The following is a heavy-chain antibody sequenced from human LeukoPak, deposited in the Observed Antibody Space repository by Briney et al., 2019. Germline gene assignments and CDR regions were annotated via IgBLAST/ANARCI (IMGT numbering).Heavy chain of an antibody. CDR2: ISGSGGNT. V-gene: IGHV3-23*01. CDR1: GFTSYDYA. CDR3: GRDPNGDYVGAFEF. Sequence: PGGTLRLSCAPSGFTSYDYALVWVRQAPRKRLEWVSAISGSGGNTKYADAVKGRFTISRDNSKNTLFLQMNSLGADDTAVYYCGRDPNGDYVGAFEFWGQGTMVTVSS. D-gene: IGHD4-17*01. J-gene: IGHJ3*01.